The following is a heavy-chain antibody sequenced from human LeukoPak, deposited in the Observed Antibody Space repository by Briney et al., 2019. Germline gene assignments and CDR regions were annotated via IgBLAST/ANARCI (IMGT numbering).Heavy chain of an antibody. V-gene: IGHV1-69*13. D-gene: IGHD6-6*01. CDR2: IIPIFGTA. CDR3: ARLDEYSSSSRYYGMDV. CDR1: GGTFSSYG. J-gene: IGHJ6*02. Sequence: ASVKVSCKASGGTFSSYGTSWVRQAPGQGLGWMGGIIPIFGTANYAQKFQGRVTITADESTSTAYMELSSLRSEDTAVYYCARLDEYSSSSRYYGMDVWGQGTTVTVSS.